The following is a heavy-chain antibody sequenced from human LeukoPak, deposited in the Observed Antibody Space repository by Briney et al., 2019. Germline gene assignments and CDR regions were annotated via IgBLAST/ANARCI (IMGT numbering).Heavy chain of an antibody. D-gene: IGHD1-26*01. V-gene: IGHV4-61*02. J-gene: IGHJ4*02. CDR1: GGSISSGSYY. CDR3: AGVREWELPSIFDY. Sequence: SQTLSLTCSVSGGSISSGSYYWSWIRQPAGKGLEWIGRIYTSGSTNYNPSLKSRVTISVYTSKNQFSLKLSSVTAADTAVYYCAGVREWELPSIFDYWGQGTLVTVSS. CDR2: IYTSGST.